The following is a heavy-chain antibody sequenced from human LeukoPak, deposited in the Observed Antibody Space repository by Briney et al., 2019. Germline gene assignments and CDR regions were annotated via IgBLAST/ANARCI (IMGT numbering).Heavy chain of an antibody. Sequence: SETLSLTCIVSGGSISSYYWGWIRQPAGKGLEWTGRIDTSGSTKYNPSLKSRVSMSMDTSKNQLSLRLTSVTAADTAVYYCVAYSGSWFEHWGQGALVTVSS. J-gene: IGHJ5*02. CDR2: IDTSGST. V-gene: IGHV4-4*07. CDR3: VAYSGSWFEH. CDR1: GGSISSYY. D-gene: IGHD6-13*01.